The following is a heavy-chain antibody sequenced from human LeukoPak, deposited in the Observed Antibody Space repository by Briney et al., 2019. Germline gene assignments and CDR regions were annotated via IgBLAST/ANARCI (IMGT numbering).Heavy chain of an antibody. Sequence: GGSLRLSCLGSGFTFSTYWMSWVRQALGKGLEWVANIMQDGSEKNYVDSVKGRFTISRDNARNSLYLQMSSLGAEDTAVYYCAREVYSSSRPADAFDIWGQGTVVTVSS. CDR2: IMQDGSEK. CDR1: GFTFSTYW. J-gene: IGHJ3*02. V-gene: IGHV3-7*01. D-gene: IGHD6-13*01. CDR3: AREVYSSSRPADAFDI.